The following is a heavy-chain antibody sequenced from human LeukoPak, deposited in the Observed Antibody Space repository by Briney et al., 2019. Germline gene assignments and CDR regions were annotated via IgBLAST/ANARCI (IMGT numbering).Heavy chain of an antibody. D-gene: IGHD6-19*01. CDR1: GFTVSSNY. CDR3: ARDGSAVAGQAIDY. V-gene: IGHV3-66*01. J-gene: IGHJ4*02. Sequence: GGSLRLSCAASGFTVSSNYMSWVRQAPGTGLGWVSVIYSGGSTYYADSAKGRFTISRDNSKNTLYLQMNSLRAEDTAVYYCARDGSAVAGQAIDYWGQGTLVTVSS. CDR2: IYSGGST.